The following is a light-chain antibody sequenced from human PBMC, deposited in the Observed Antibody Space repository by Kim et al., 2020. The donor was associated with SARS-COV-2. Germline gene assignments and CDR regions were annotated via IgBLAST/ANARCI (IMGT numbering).Light chain of an antibody. J-gene: IGKJ4*01. CDR3: QQYNAWPLT. Sequence: EMVMTQSPATLSVSPGERATLSCRASQSLSSDLAWYQQRPGQAPRLLIYDAFTRATGIPARFSGSGSGTDFSLTISSLQSEDFGVYYCQQYNAWPLTFGGGTKVEI. V-gene: IGKV3-15*01. CDR2: DAF. CDR1: QSLSSD.